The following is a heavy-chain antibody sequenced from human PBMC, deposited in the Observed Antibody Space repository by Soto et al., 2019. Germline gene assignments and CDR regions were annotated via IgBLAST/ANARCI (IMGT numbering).Heavy chain of an antibody. CDR2: ISSSGSTI. D-gene: IGHD1-26*01. Sequence: GGSLRLSCAASGFTFSDYYMSWIRQAPGKGLEWVSYISSSGSTIYYADSVKGRFTISRDNAKNSLYLQMNSLRAEDTAAYYCGGSSDRGAFDLWGQGTMVTVSS. J-gene: IGHJ3*01. CDR1: GFTFSDYY. V-gene: IGHV3-11*01. CDR3: GGSSDRGAFDL.